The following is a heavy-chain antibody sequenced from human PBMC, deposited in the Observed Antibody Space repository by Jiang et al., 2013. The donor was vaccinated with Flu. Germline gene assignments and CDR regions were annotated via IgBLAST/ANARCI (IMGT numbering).Heavy chain of an antibody. Sequence: GPGLVKPSGTLSLTCTVSGVSMRSTNWWSWVRQTPQKGLEWIGEISDSGTTSYNPSLKSRVTLSVDISKNQFSLSLNSVTAANTAVYYCVRDHYSYYH. CDR2: ISDSGTT. CDR3: VRDHYSYYH. J-gene: IGHJ6*01. D-gene: IGHD3-10*01. CDR1: GVSMRSTNW. V-gene: IGHV4-4*02.